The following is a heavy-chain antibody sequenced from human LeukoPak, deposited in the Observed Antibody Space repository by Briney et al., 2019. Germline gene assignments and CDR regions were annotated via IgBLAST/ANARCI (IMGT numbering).Heavy chain of an antibody. Sequence: GGSLRLSCAASGFTFSSYAMHWVRQAPGKGLEYVSAISSNGGSTYYANSVKGRFAISRDNSKNTLYLQVGSLKAEDMAVYYCARGFPSPDKRPCWGQGTLVTVSS. J-gene: IGHJ4*02. CDR1: GFTFSSYA. V-gene: IGHV3-64*01. CDR3: ARGFPSPDKRPC. D-gene: IGHD3-10*01. CDR2: ISSNGGST.